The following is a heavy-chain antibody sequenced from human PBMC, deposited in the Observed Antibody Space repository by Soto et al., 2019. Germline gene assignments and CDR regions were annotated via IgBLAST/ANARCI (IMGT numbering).Heavy chain of an antibody. CDR3: AKDSRGGPYCSSTSCPPGDWFDP. CDR2: ISYDGSNK. V-gene: IGHV3-30*18. J-gene: IGHJ5*02. CDR1: GFTFSSYG. D-gene: IGHD2-2*01. Sequence: GGSLRLSCAASGFTFSSYGMHWVRQAPGKGLEWVAVISYDGSNKYYADSVKGRFTISRDNSKNTLYLQMNSLRAEDTAVYYCAKDSRGGPYCSSTSCPPGDWFDPWGQGTLVTVSS.